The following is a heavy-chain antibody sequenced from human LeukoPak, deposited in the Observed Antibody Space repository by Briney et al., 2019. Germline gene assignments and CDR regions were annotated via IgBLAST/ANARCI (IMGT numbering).Heavy chain of an antibody. Sequence: GGSLRLSCAASGFTFSSYSMNWVRQAPGKGLEWVSYISSSSSTIYYADSVKGRFTISRDNAKNSLYLQMNSLRAEETAVYYCARRSFSGGSCYVDYWGQGTLVTVSS. J-gene: IGHJ4*02. D-gene: IGHD2-15*01. V-gene: IGHV3-48*01. CDR3: ARRSFSGGSCYVDY. CDR2: ISSSSSTI. CDR1: GFTFSSYS.